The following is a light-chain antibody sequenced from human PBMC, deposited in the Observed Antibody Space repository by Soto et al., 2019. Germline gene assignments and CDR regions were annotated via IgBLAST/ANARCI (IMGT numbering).Light chain of an antibody. J-gene: IGKJ4*01. CDR1: QDISSW. Sequence: DIQMTQSPSSVSASVGDRVTITCRASQDISSWLAWYQQKPGKAPKLLIYAASSLHSGVPPRFSGSESGPDVTLTISSLQPEDSASYYGQQANRFPLTFGGGTKVEIK. V-gene: IGKV1-12*01. CDR2: AAS. CDR3: QQANRFPLT.